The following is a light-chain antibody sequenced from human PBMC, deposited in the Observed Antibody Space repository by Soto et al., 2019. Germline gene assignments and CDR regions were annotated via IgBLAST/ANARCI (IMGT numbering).Light chain of an antibody. CDR1: QSVSNNY. V-gene: IGKV3-20*01. CDR2: GAS. J-gene: IGKJ1*01. Sequence: EFVLTHAPGTLSLSPVEIATLSCRASQSVSNNYLAWYQQKPGQAPRLLIYGASNRATGIPDRFSGSGSGTDFALTISRLEPEDFAVYYCQQYGSSGTFGQGTKVDIK. CDR3: QQYGSSGT.